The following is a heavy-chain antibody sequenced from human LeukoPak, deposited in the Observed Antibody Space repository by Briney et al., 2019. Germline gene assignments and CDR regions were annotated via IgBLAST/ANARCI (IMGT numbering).Heavy chain of an antibody. V-gene: IGHV3-48*04. CDR3: ARDPPSSSRAGMNYFDY. J-gene: IGHJ4*02. D-gene: IGHD6-13*01. CDR2: ISSSSSTI. CDR1: GFTFSSYS. Sequence: PGGSLRLSCAASGFTFSSYSMNWVRQAPGKGLEWVSYISSSSSTIYYADSVKGRFTISRDNAKNSLYLQMNSLRAEDTAVYYCARDPPSSSRAGMNYFDYWGQGTLVSVSS.